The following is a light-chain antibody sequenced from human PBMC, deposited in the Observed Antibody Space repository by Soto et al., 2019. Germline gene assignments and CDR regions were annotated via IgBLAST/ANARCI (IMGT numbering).Light chain of an antibody. J-gene: IGKJ1*01. CDR1: QSVSSNY. V-gene: IGKV3-20*01. CDR3: QQYGSSYPWT. CDR2: GAS. Sequence: EMVLTRSPGTLSLSPWQRATLSCSPSQSVSSNYLAWYQQKPGQAPRLLIYGASSRATGIPDRFSGSGSGTDFTLTIRRLEPEDFAVYYCQQYGSSYPWTFGQGTKVDIK.